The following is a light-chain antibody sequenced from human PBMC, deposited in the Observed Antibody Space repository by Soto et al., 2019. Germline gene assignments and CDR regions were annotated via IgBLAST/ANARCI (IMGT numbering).Light chain of an antibody. CDR2: DAS. J-gene: IGKJ2*02. V-gene: IGKV1-5*01. CDR1: QSISSW. CDR3: QQYNIPST. Sequence: DIQMTQSPSTLSASVGDRVTITCRASQSISSWLAWYQQKPGKAPKLLIYDASSLESGVPSRFSGSGSGTEFTLTISSLQPDDFATYYCQQYNIPSTFGQGTKLEIK.